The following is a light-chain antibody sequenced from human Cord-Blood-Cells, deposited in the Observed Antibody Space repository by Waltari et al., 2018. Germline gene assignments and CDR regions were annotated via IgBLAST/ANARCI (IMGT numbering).Light chain of an antibody. J-gene: IGLJ1*01. CDR2: EVS. Sequence: QSALTQPPSASGSPGQSVTISCTGTSSDVGGYNYVSWYQQHPGKVPKLMIYEVSKRPSGVPDRFSGSKSGKTASLTVSGLQAEDEADYYCSSYAGSNNVFGTGTKVTVL. V-gene: IGLV2-8*01. CDR1: SSDVGGYNY. CDR3: SSYAGSNNV.